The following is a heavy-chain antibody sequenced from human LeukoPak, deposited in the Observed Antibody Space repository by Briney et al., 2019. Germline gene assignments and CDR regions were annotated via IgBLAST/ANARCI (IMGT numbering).Heavy chain of an antibody. Sequence: PGGSLRLSCAASGFTFSSYGMHWVRQAPSKGLEGVAVISYDGSNKYYADSVKGRFTISRDNSKNTLHLQMNSLRAEDTAVYYCAKVGAVAGTDYYYYGMDVWGKGPTVTVSS. V-gene: IGHV3-30*18. CDR3: AKVGAVAGTDYYYYGMDV. CDR2: ISYDGSNK. CDR1: GFTFSSYG. J-gene: IGHJ6*04. D-gene: IGHD6-19*01.